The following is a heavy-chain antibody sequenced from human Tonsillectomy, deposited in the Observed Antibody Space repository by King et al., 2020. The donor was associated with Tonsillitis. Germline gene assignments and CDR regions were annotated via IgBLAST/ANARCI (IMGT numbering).Heavy chain of an antibody. CDR2: INPDGSQK. J-gene: IGHJ4*02. Sequence: VQLVESGGGLVQPGGSLRNSCAVSGFTSDNYWMSWVRQGPGKGLEWLANINPDGSQKYYVDSLKGRFTISKDKAKNSVDLEMNNLTVEDTAVYYCASGLANYYDNSTFYSWGQGALVTVAS. V-gene: IGHV3-7*03. D-gene: IGHD3-22*01. CDR3: ASGLANYYDNSTFYS. CDR1: GFTSDNYW.